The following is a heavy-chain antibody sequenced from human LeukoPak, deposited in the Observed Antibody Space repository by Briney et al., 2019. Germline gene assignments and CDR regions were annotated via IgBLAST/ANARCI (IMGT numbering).Heavy chain of an antibody. CDR2: INHNGNVN. CDR1: GFTFSSYW. D-gene: IGHD2-21*02. Sequence: GGSLRLSCAASGFTFSSYWMNWARQAPGKGLEWVASINHNGNVNYYVDSVKGRFTISRDNAKNSLYLQMNSLRAEDTAVYYCARECGGDCYSQYYFDYWGQGTLVTVSS. V-gene: IGHV3-7*01. CDR3: ARECGGDCYSQYYFDY. J-gene: IGHJ4*02.